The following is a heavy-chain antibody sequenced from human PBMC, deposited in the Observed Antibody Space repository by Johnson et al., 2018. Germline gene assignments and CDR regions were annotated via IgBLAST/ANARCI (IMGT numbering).Heavy chain of an antibody. CDR1: GFTFSSYA. Sequence: VQLVESGGGLVQPGGSLRLSCAASGFTFSSYAMSWVRQAPGKGLEWVSAISGSGGSTYYADSVKGRFTISRDNSKNTLYLQMNSLRAEDTAVYYCAKERYYYDSSGYWKYAFDIWGQGTMVTVSS. CDR2: ISGSGGST. J-gene: IGHJ3*02. D-gene: IGHD3-22*01. V-gene: IGHV3-23*04. CDR3: AKERYYYDSSGYWKYAFDI.